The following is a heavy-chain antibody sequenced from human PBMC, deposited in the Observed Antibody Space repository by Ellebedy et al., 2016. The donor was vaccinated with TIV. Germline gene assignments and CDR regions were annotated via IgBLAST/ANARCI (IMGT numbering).Heavy chain of an antibody. D-gene: IGHD1-26*01. Sequence: AASVKVSCKASGYTFTAYAMHWVRQAPGQSLEWMGWINAGDGNTKYSQNFQGRVTITRDTSATTAYMELSSLRSEDTAVYYCARVLYSGSYYPFDYWGQGTLVTVSS. CDR1: GYTFTAYA. CDR2: INAGDGNT. J-gene: IGHJ4*02. V-gene: IGHV1-3*01. CDR3: ARVLYSGSYYPFDY.